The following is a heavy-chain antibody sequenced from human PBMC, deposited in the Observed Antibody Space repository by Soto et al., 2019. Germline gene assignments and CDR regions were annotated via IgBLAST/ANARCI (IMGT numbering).Heavy chain of an antibody. V-gene: IGHV3-23*01. CDR1: GFSFSSYA. CDR2: ISGSGST. CDR3: ARDRVESGYPEYFQH. D-gene: IGHD3-22*01. J-gene: IGHJ1*01. Sequence: PGGSLRLSCAASGFSFSSYAMTWVRQAPGRGLQWVSAISGSGSTYYADSVKGRFTISRDNSKNTLYLQMNSLRAEDTAVYYCARDRVESGYPEYFQHWGQGTLVTVSS.